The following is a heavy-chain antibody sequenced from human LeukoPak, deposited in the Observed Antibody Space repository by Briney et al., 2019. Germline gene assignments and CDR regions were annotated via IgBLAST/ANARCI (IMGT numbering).Heavy chain of an antibody. CDR3: ARGYSSSWVLDAFDI. J-gene: IGHJ3*02. CDR2: INPNSGGT. D-gene: IGHD6-13*01. Sequence: ASVKVSCKASGYTFTGYYMHWVRQAPGQGLEWMGWINPNSGGTNYAQKFPGRATMTRDTSVSTAYMELSRLRSDDTAVYYCARGYSSSWVLDAFDIWGQGTMVTVSS. CDR1: GYTFTGYY. V-gene: IGHV1-2*02.